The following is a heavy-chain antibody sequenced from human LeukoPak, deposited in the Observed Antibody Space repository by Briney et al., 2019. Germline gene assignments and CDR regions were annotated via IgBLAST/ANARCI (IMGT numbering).Heavy chain of an antibody. D-gene: IGHD2-2*02. CDR1: TFTFTSSW. CDR2: IKQGGGEK. CDR3: ARGSRYCSSTSCYTFDS. J-gene: IGHJ4*02. V-gene: IGHV3-7*01. Sequence: GGSLRLSCAASTFTFTSSWMTWVRQAPGKGLEWVANIKQGGGEKYYVDSVKGRFTISRDNAKNSLFLQMNSLRAEDTAVYYCARGSRYCSSTSCYTFDSWGQGTLVTVSS.